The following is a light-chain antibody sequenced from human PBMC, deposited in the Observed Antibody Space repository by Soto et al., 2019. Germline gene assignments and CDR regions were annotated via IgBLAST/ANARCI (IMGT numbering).Light chain of an antibody. CDR2: GAS. V-gene: IGKV3-20*01. CDR3: QQYGSSSWT. Sequence: EIVLTQSPGPLSFSPGKRATLSCRASQSISSSYLAWYQRRPGQAPRLLIYGASSRATGIPDRFSGSGSGTEFTLTISRLEPEDFAVYYCQQYGSSSWTFGPGTKVDI. J-gene: IGKJ1*01. CDR1: QSISSSY.